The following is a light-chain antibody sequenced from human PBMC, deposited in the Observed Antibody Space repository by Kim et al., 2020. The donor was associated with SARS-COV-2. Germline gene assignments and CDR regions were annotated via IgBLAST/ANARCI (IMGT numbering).Light chain of an antibody. J-gene: IGLJ2*01. CDR3: SSYTTGSTFVV. CDR1: SSDIGTYNR. V-gene: IGLV2-18*02. CDR2: EVS. Sequence: QSVSTASRGTSSDIGTYNRVSWYHQPPGTAPKLLMYEVSNRPSGVPDRFSGSKSGNTASLTISGLQTEDEADYYCSSYTTGSTFVVFGGGTQLTVL.